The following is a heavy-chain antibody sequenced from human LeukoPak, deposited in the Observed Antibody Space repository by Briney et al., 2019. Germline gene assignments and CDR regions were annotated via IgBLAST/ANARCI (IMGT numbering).Heavy chain of an antibody. D-gene: IGHD2-2*02. J-gene: IGHJ4*02. CDR1: FPVTNGFH. CDR2: VHHTGTT. Sequence: SETLSLTCSVSFPVTNGFHWARIRQPPGKGLEFMGYVHHTGTTYYNPSLNSRVTISVDTSKYQFSLRLTSVTAADTAVYFCAKGIPFDFWGQGRLVTVSS. V-gene: IGHV4-38-2*02. CDR3: AKGIPFDF.